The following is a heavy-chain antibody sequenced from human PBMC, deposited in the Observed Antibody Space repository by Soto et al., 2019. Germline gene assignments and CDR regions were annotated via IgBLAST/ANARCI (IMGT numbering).Heavy chain of an antibody. Sequence: QVQLVESGGGVVQPGRSLRLSCAASGFTFSSYGMHWVRQAPGKGLEWVAVIWYDGSNKYYADSVKGRFTISRDNSKNTLDLQGNGLGAEDTAGEYCARSRVGGGGYYYGMDVWGQGTTVTVSS. D-gene: IGHD3-16*01. V-gene: IGHV3-33*01. CDR3: ARSRVGGGGYYYGMDV. CDR1: GFTFSSYG. J-gene: IGHJ6*02. CDR2: IWYDGSNK.